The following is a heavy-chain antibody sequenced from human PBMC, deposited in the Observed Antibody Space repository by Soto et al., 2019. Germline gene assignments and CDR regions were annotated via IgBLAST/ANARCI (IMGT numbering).Heavy chain of an antibody. CDR3: AKPHYSGYDFGMDV. CDR1: GFTFSSYL. V-gene: IGHV3-23*01. D-gene: IGHD5-12*01. CDR2: ISSSVRST. Sequence: GGSLRLSCAASGFTFSSYLMHWVRQAPGKGLEWVSAISSSVRSTYYADSVKGRFTISRDNSKNTLYLQMNSLRAEDTAVYYCAKPHYSGYDFGMDVWGQGTTVTVSS. J-gene: IGHJ6*02.